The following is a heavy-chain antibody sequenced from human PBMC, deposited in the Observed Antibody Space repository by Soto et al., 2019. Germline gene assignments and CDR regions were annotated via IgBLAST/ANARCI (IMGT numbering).Heavy chain of an antibody. CDR2: ISWDGGST. V-gene: IGHV3-43*01. J-gene: IGHJ4*02. CDR3: AKDFGDSSGYYFDY. Sequence: GGSLRLSCAASGFTFDDYTMHWVRQAPGKGLEWVSLISWDGGSTYYADSVKGRFTISRDNSKNSLYLQMNSLRTEDTALYYCAKDFGDSSGYYFDYWGQGTLVTVSS. CDR1: GFTFDDYT. D-gene: IGHD3-22*01.